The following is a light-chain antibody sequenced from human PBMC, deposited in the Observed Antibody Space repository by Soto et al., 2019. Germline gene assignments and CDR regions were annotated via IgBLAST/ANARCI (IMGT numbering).Light chain of an antibody. CDR3: QQYHTPPLT. Sequence: DSVLTQSPDSLAVSLGERATINCKSSQNVIHDSNSKNFLAWYQQKPGQPPKLLMYWASTRESGVPDRFSGSGSGTDFTLTISSLQAEDVAVYYCQQYHTPPLTFGGGTKVEIK. CDR1: QNVIHDSNSKNF. J-gene: IGKJ4*01. V-gene: IGKV4-1*01. CDR2: WAS.